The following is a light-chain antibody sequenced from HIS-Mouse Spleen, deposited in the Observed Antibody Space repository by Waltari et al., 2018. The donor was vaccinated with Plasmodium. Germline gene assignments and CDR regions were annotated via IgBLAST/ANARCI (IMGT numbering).Light chain of an antibody. CDR1: SSDFGGYNL. CDR2: EGS. CDR3: CSYAGSSTFV. Sequence: QSALTQPASVSGSPGQSVTLSCPGTSSDFGGYNLVSWYQQHPGKAPKLMIYEGSKRPSGVSNRFSGSKSGNTASLTISGLQAEDEADYYCCSYAGSSTFVFGGGTKLTVL. V-gene: IGLV2-23*03. J-gene: IGLJ3*02.